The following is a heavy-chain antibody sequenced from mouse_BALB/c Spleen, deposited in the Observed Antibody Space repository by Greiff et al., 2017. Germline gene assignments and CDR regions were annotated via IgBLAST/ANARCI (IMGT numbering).Heavy chain of an antibody. CDR2: IRSKSNNYAT. D-gene: IGHD2-14*01. Sequence: DVQLVESGGGLVQPKGSLKLSCAASGFTFNTYAMNWVRQAPGKGLEWVARIRSKSNNYATYYADSVKDRFTISRDDSQSMLYLQMNNLKTEDTAMYYCVRHSYYRYDDGVRYYFDYWGQGTTLTVSS. V-gene: IGHV10-1*02. CDR1: GFTFNTYA. CDR3: VRHSYYRYDDGVRYYFDY. J-gene: IGHJ2*01.